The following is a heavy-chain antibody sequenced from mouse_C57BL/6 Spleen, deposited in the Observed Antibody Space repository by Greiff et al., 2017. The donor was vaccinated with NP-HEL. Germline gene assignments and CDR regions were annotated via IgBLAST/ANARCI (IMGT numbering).Heavy chain of an antibody. Sequence: EVQRVESGGGLVQPGGSLKLSCAASGFTFSDYYMYWVRQTPEKRLEWVAYISNGGGSTYYPDTVKGRFTISRDNAKNTLYLQMSRLKSEDTAMYYCARGDGSSPAWFAYWGQGTLVTVSA. D-gene: IGHD1-1*01. CDR3: ARGDGSSPAWFAY. CDR2: ISNGGGST. CDR1: GFTFSDYY. J-gene: IGHJ3*01. V-gene: IGHV5-12*01.